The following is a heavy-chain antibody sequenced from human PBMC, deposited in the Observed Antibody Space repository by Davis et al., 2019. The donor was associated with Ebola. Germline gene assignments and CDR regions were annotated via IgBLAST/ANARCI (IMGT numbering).Heavy chain of an antibody. CDR1: GYTFTSYA. CDR3: ARGITMVRGRDWFDP. J-gene: IGHJ5*02. V-gene: IGHV1-3*01. CDR2: INAGNGNT. D-gene: IGHD3-10*01. Sequence: AASVKVSCKASGYTFTSYAMHWVRQAPGQRLEWMGWINAGNGNTKYSQKLQGRVTMTTDTSTSTAYMELRSLRSDDTAVYYCARGITMVRGRDWFDPWGQGTLVTVSS.